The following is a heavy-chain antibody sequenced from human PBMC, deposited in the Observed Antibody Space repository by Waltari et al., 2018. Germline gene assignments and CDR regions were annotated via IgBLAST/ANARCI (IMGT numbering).Heavy chain of an antibody. D-gene: IGHD1-26*01. Sequence: QVQLQESGPGLVKPSETLSLTCAVSGYSISSGYYWGWIRQPPGKGLEWIGSIDHSGSTYYNPSLKSRVTISVDTSKNQFSLKLSSVTAADTAVYYCATISEWELLVFDYWGQGTLVTVSS. J-gene: IGHJ4*02. CDR1: GYSISSGYY. V-gene: IGHV4-38-2*01. CDR3: ATISEWELLVFDY. CDR2: IDHSGST.